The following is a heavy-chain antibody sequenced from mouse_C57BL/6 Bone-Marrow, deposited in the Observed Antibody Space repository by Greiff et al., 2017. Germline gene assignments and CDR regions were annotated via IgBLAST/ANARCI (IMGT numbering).Heavy chain of an antibody. CDR1: GFTFSDYG. CDR3: ATGTGY. D-gene: IGHD4-1*01. Sequence: EVKVEESGGGLVKPGGSLKLSCAASGFTFSDYGMHWVRQAPEKGLEWVAYISCGRSTIYYADTVKGRFTISRDNAKNTLFLQMTSRGCEDTNMYSCATGTGYWGQGTTLRVAS. J-gene: IGHJ2*01. V-gene: IGHV5-17*01. CDR2: ISCGRSTI.